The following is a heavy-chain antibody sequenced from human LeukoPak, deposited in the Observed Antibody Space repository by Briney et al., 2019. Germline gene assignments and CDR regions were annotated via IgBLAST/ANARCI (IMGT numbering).Heavy chain of an antibody. CDR3: ARAPMGTAALY. Sequence: ASVKVSCKASGYTFSNFDINWVRQAPGQGPEWMGWMNPVTGNAGSAQKFQGRVTLTRDTSISTAYMELSSLTFDDTAFYYCARAPMGTAALYWGQGTLITVSS. J-gene: IGHJ4*02. CDR2: MNPVTGNA. D-gene: IGHD2-2*01. V-gene: IGHV1-8*01. CDR1: GYTFSNFD.